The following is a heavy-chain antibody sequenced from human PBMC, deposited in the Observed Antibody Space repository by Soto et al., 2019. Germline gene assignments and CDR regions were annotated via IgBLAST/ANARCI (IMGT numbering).Heavy chain of an antibody. CDR2: IISVLGGG. CDR1: GGSFRTYT. V-gene: IGHV1-69*02. J-gene: IGHJ5*02. D-gene: IGHD4-17*01. CDR3: ALGIGDAYGDGNWFDP. Sequence: QVQLVQSGAEVKKPGSSVRVSCKASGGSFRTYTINWVRQAPGQGLEWVGRIISVLGGGNYAQKFQGRVTLTAKKLTSTAYLELSSLRSDDTAVYFCALGIGDAYGDGNWFDPWGQGTLVTVSS.